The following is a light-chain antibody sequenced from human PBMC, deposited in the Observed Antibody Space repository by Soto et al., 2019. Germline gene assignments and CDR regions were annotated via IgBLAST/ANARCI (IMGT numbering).Light chain of an antibody. V-gene: IGLV2-23*01. Sequence: QSALTQPASVSASPGQSITISCAGASSDVGPYQLVSWYQQHPDKAPKLIIYEGTKRPSGGSSRFSGSQSGTTAYLTISGLQAEDEADYYCCSYAASDLLFGGGTKLTVL. J-gene: IGLJ2*01. CDR1: SSDVGPYQL. CDR2: EGT. CDR3: CSYAASDLL.